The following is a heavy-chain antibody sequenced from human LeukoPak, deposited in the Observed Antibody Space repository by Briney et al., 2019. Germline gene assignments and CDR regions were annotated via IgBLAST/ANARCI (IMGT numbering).Heavy chain of an antibody. Sequence: SGGSLRLSCAASGFTFSSYSMNWVRQAPGKGLEWVSSISSSSSYIYYAGSVKGRFTISRDNAKNSLYLQMNSLRAEDTAVYYCASGPYYDILTGYFPFDYWGQGTLVTVSS. D-gene: IGHD3-9*01. CDR1: GFTFSSYS. J-gene: IGHJ4*02. V-gene: IGHV3-21*01. CDR2: ISSSSSYI. CDR3: ASGPYYDILTGYFPFDY.